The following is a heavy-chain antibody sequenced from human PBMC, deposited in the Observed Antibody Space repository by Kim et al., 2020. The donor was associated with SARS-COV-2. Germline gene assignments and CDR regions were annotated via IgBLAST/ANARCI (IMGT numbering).Heavy chain of an antibody. J-gene: IGHJ1*01. D-gene: IGHD3-9*01. CDR2: ISNDGSFT. V-gene: IGHV3-74*01. CDR3: AHFGFDWLLCL. Sequence: GGSLRLSCEGSGFIFSHYWMHWVRQAPGKGLEWVSRISNDGSFTGHADSEKGRFTISRDNAKNTLYLQMNSLRVEDTADYYCAHFGFDWLLCLWRQGTLVTFSS. CDR1: GFIFSHYW.